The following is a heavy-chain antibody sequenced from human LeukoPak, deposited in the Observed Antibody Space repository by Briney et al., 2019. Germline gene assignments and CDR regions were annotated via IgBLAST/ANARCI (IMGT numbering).Heavy chain of an antibody. CDR1: RFTFSDYY. CDR2: ISSSGSTI. CDR3: ARDRGSRLALDAFDI. D-gene: IGHD3-16*01. V-gene: IGHV3-11*01. J-gene: IGHJ3*02. Sequence: GGSQRLSCAASRFTFSDYYMSWIREAPGKGLEWVSYISSSGSTIYYADSVTGRFTISRDNAKNSLYLQMNSLRAEDTAVYYCARDRGSRLALDAFDIWGQGTMVTVSS.